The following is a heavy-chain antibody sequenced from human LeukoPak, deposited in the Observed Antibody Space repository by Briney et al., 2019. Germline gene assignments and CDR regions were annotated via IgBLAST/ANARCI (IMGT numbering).Heavy chain of an antibody. CDR3: GTHVSVIETKRPYD. CDR1: GYSFTSYW. J-gene: IGHJ4*02. Sequence: GESLKISCQGSGYSFTSYWIGWVRQMPGKGVEWMGIIYPGDSDTTYSPSFQGQVTIAADKSIKTAYLQGGGLEAWDNGTDYCGTHVSVIETKRPYDCGQGTLVTVSS. D-gene: IGHD3-16*02. V-gene: IGHV5-51*01. CDR2: IYPGDSDT.